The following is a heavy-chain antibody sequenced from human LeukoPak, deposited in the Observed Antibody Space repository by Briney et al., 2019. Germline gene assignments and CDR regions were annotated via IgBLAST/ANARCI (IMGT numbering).Heavy chain of an antibody. D-gene: IGHD3-22*01. V-gene: IGHV1-18*01. CDR2: ISAYNGNT. CDR1: GYTFTSYG. Sequence: ASVKVSCKASGYTFTSYGISWVRPAPGQGLEWMGWISAYNGNTNYAQKLQGRVTMTTDTSTSTAYMELRSLRSDDTAVDYCARDSYYYDSSGSQNLDYWGQGTLVTVSS. CDR3: ARDSYYYDSSGSQNLDY. J-gene: IGHJ4*02.